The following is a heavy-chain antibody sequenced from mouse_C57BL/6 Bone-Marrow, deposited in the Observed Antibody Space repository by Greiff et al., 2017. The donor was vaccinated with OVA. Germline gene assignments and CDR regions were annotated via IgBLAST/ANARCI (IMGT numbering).Heavy chain of an antibody. CDR3: ARGEKDYGSSLYYFDY. Sequence: QVQLQQSGAELVMPGASVKLSCKASGYPFTSSWMHWVKQRPGQGLEWIGEFDPSDSYTNYNQKFKGKSTLTVDKSSSTAYLQLSSLTSEDSAVYYCARGEKDYGSSLYYFDYWGQGTTLTVSS. CDR2: FDPSDSYT. D-gene: IGHD1-1*01. V-gene: IGHV1-69*01. CDR1: GYPFTSSW. J-gene: IGHJ2*01.